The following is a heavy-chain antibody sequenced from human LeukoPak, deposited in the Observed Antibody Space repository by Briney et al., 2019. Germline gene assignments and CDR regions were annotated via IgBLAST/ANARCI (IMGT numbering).Heavy chain of an antibody. D-gene: IGHD3-10*01. CDR2: INHSGST. Sequence: PSETLSLTCAVYGGSFSGYYWSWIRQLPGKGLEWIGEINHSGSTNYNPSLKSRVTISVDTSKNQFSLKLSSVTAADTAVYYCARRSGPRITMVRGAVSLRAPNWFDPWGQGTLVTVSS. J-gene: IGHJ5*02. CDR1: GGSFSGYY. V-gene: IGHV4-34*01. CDR3: ARRSGPRITMVRGAVSLRAPNWFDP.